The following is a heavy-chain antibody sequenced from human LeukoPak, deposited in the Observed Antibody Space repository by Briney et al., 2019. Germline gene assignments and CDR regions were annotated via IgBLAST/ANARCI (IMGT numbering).Heavy chain of an antibody. J-gene: IGHJ4*02. Sequence: GRSLRLSCAASGFTFSSYGMHWVRQAPGKGLEWVAVIWYDGSNKYYADSVKGRFTISRDNSKNMVYLQMNSLRVEDTAVYYCAKDPSLVLLRYFDYWGQGTLVTVSS. D-gene: IGHD3-10*01. CDR2: IWYDGSNK. V-gene: IGHV3-33*06. CDR3: AKDPSLVLLRYFDY. CDR1: GFTFSSYG.